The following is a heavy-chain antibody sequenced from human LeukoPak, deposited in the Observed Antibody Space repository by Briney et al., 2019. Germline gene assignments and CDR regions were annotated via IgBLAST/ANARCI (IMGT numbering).Heavy chain of an antibody. V-gene: IGHV4-59*02. Sequence: SETLSHTCTVSGGSVSGYYWSWIRHPLGEGLEWIGYIHYSGGTNYNPSLNSRVTISVATSKTQFSLKLSSVTTADTAVYYCVREILGSGTYYLWGQGTLVTVSS. J-gene: IGHJ4*02. CDR1: GGSVSGYY. CDR2: IHYSGGT. CDR3: VREILGSGTYYL. D-gene: IGHD3-10*01.